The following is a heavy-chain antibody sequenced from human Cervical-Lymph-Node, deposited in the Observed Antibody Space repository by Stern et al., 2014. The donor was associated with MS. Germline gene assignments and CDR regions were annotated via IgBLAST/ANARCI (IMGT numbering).Heavy chain of an antibody. CDR2: IYYTGST. V-gene: IGHV4-59*08. CDR3: ARAGLEGALSNFDY. D-gene: IGHD1-26*01. CDR1: GGSISSYY. Sequence: QLQLQESGPGLVKPSETLSLTCTVSGGSISSYYWSWIRQPPGKGLEWIGHIYYTGSTNYNPSLQSRVTISVDTSKNQLFLNLPSVTAADTAVYYCARAGLEGALSNFDYWGQGTLVTVSS. J-gene: IGHJ4*02.